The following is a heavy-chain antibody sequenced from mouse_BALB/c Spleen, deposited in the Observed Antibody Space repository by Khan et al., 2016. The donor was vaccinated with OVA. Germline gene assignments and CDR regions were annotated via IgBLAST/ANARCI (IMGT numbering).Heavy chain of an antibody. CDR3: ARAYYCNYREAMDY. CDR2: IWGDGNT. J-gene: IGHJ4*01. CDR1: GFSLTGYG. Sequence: QVQLKESGPGLVAPSQSLSITCTVSGFSLTGYGVNWVRQPPGKGLEWLGMIWGDGNTDYNSALKSRLNLSKDNSKSQVFLKMNSLQTDDTARYYCARAYYCNYREAMDYWGQGTSVTVSS. D-gene: IGHD2-10*01. V-gene: IGHV2-6-7*01.